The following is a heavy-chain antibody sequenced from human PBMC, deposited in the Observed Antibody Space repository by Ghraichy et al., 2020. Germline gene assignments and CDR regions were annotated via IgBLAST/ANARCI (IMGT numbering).Heavy chain of an antibody. D-gene: IGHD7-27*01. V-gene: IGHV4-39*07. CDR2: IHNRGST. CDR1: GGSVSSSSYS. J-gene: IGHJ5*02. CDR3: ARDAGELAWFDP. Sequence: SETLSLTCSVSGGSVSSSSYSWGWIRQPPGKALEWIGNIHNRGSTYHNPSLRSRVTISVDTSKNQFSLKLSSVTAADTAVYYCARDAGELAWFDPWGQGTLVTVS.